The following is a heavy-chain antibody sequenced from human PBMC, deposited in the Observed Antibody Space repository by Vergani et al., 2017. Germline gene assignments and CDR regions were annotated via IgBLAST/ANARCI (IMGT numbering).Heavy chain of an antibody. J-gene: IGHJ4*02. D-gene: IGHD3-10*01. CDR1: GYSISSGYY. V-gene: IGHV4-38-2*02. CDR3: ARDHRHYYGSGSYYQDYFDY. CDR2: IYHSGST. Sequence: QVQLQQWGAGLLKPSETLSLTCTVSGYSISSGYYWGWIRQPPGKGLECIGSIYHSGSTYYNPSLKSRVTISVDTSKNQFSVKLSSVTAADTAGYYCARDHRHYYGSGSYYQDYFDYWGQGTLVTVSS.